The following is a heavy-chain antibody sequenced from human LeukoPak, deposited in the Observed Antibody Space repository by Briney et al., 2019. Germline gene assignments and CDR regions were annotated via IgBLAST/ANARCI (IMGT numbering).Heavy chain of an antibody. CDR3: AINSWFGELLQGEKGRRYFDY. D-gene: IGHD3-10*01. CDR1: GYTFTGYY. Sequence: GASVKVSCKASGYTFTGYYTHWVRQAPGQGLEWMGRINPNSGGTNYAQKFQGRVTMTRDTSISTAYMEQSRLRSDDTAVYYCAINSWFGELLQGEKGRRYFDYWGQGTLVTVSS. CDR2: INPNSGGT. V-gene: IGHV1-2*06. J-gene: IGHJ4*02.